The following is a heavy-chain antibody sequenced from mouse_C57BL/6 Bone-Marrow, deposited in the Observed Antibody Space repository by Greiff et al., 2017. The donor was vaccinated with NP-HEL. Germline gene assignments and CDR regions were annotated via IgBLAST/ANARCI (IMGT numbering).Heavy chain of an antibody. J-gene: IGHJ4*01. Sequence: EVNLVESGGGLVQPGGSLKLSCAASGFTFSDYYMYWVRQTPEKRLEWVAYISNGGGSTYYPDTVKGRFTISRDNAKNTLYLQMSRLKSEDTAMYYCARQGAMDYWGQGTSVTVSS. CDR3: ARQGAMDY. CDR2: ISNGGGST. CDR1: GFTFSDYY. V-gene: IGHV5-12*01.